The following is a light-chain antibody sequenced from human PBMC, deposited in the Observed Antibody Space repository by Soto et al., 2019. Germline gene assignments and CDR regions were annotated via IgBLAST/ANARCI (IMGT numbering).Light chain of an antibody. CDR3: KQYKNLSPFT. V-gene: IGKV3-15*01. J-gene: IGKJ4*01. CDR2: GAS. Sequence: EIVMTQSPATLSVSPGERATLSCRASQSVSSTLAWYQQKPGQAPRLLIYGASTRVTGIPARFSGSGSGTEFTLTNSSLQAEDSAVYYCKQYKNLSPFTFGGGTTVEIK. CDR1: QSVSST.